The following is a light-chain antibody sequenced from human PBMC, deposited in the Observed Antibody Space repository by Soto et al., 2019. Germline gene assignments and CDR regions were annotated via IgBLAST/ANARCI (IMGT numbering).Light chain of an antibody. CDR2: AAS. Sequence: EIVMTQSPATLTVSPGERATLSCRASQSVSSNLAWYQQKPGQAPRLLIYAASTRATGIPARFSGSGSGTEFTLTISSLQSEDFPVYYCQQYNNWPVGFTFGPGTKVDI. CDR3: QQYNNWPVGFT. V-gene: IGKV3-15*01. CDR1: QSVSSN. J-gene: IGKJ3*01.